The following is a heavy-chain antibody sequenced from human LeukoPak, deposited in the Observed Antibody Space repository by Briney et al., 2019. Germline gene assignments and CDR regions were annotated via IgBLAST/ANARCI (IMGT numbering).Heavy chain of an antibody. V-gene: IGHV3-11*01. D-gene: IGHD3-9*01. CDR2: ISNIGSPI. Sequence: PGGSLRLSCAASGFTFSDYYMSWVRQAPGKGLEWVSYISNIGSPIYYADSVKGRFTISRDNDNNSLYLQMNSLRAEDTAVYYCARDGVLRYFDSYYYYIDVWGKGTTVTISS. CDR3: ARDGVLRYFDSYYYYIDV. J-gene: IGHJ6*03. CDR1: GFTFSDYY.